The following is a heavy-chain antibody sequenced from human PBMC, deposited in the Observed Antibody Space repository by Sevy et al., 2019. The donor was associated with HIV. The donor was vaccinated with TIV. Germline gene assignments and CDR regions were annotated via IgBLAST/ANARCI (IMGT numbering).Heavy chain of an antibody. J-gene: IGHJ5*02. D-gene: IGHD2-21*02. Sequence: GGSLRLSCAASGFTFSSYWMHWVRQAPGKGLVWVSRINSDGSSTSYADSVKGRFTISRDNAKTRLYLQMNSLRAEDTAVYYCARDEERPTYCGGDCYSGWFDPWGQGTLVTVSS. CDR1: GFTFSSYW. CDR2: INSDGSST. CDR3: ARDEERPTYCGGDCYSGWFDP. V-gene: IGHV3-74*01.